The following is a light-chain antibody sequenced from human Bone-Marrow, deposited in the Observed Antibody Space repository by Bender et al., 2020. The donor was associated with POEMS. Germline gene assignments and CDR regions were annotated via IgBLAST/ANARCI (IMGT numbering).Light chain of an antibody. Sequence: QLVLTQSPSASASLGASVKLTCTLNSGHSTYAIAWHQQQPGKGPRYLMKVKNDGSHIKGDGIPDRFSGSSSGAERYLTISSLQSEDEADYFCQTWDTGTYVTFGGGTKLTVL. CDR2: VKNDGSH. V-gene: IGLV4-69*01. CDR1: SGHSTYA. J-gene: IGLJ2*01. CDR3: QTWDTGTYVT.